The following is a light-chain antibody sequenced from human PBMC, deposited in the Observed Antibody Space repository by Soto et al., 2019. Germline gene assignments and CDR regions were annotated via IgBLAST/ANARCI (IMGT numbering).Light chain of an antibody. Sequence: DIQMTQSPSTLSGSVGDRVTITCRASQTISSWLAWYQQKPGKAPKLLIYKASTLKSGVPSRFSGSGSGTEFTLASSSLQPDDFATYYCQQYNSYSITFGQGTRLEIK. CDR1: QTISSW. CDR2: KAS. CDR3: QQYNSYSIT. J-gene: IGKJ5*01. V-gene: IGKV1-5*03.